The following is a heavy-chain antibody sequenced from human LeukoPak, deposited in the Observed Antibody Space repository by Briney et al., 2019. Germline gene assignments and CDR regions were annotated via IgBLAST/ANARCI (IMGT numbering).Heavy chain of an antibody. D-gene: IGHD1-14*01. V-gene: IGHV1-24*01. CDR1: GYTLTELS. CDR2: FDPEDGET. J-gene: IGHJ3*02. Sequence: ASVKVSCKVSGYTLTELSMHWVRQAPGKGLEWMGGFDPEDGETIYAQKFQGRVTMTEDTSTDTAYMELISLRSEDTAVYYCATAKGGRLPDQIWGQGTMVTVSS. CDR3: ATAKGGRLPDQI.